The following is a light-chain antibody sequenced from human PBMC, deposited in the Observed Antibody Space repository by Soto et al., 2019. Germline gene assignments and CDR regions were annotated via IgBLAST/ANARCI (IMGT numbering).Light chain of an antibody. Sequence: EIVLTQSPGTLSVSPGERATLSCRASQSFSSNSLAWYQQKPGQAPRLLIYGTSSRATGVPDRFSGSGSGTDFTLTINRLEPEDFAVYYCQHFGTTPWTFGQGTKVEIK. CDR3: QHFGTTPWT. V-gene: IGKV3-20*01. CDR2: GTS. J-gene: IGKJ1*01. CDR1: QSFSSNS.